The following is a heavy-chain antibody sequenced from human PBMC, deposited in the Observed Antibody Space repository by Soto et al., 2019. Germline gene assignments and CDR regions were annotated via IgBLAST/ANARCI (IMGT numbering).Heavy chain of an antibody. CDR3: ARLGGSGGDSIDY. V-gene: IGHV3-33*01. CDR1: GFPFNQYG. D-gene: IGHD3-10*01. Sequence: QVQLVESGGGVVQPGRSLRLSCVTSGFPFNQYGMHWVRQAPGKGLEWGAIIWYDGSEKYYGDSVKGRFTISRYNSRDRLFLQLDSLRADDKAMYYCARLGGSGGDSIDYWGQGTLVTVSS. CDR2: IWYDGSEK. J-gene: IGHJ4*02.